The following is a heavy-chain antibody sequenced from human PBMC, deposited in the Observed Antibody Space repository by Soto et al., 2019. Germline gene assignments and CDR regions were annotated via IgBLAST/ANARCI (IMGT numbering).Heavy chain of an antibody. Sequence: QVQLVQSGAEVKKPGSSVTVSCKASGGTFSSYAISWVRQAPGQGLEWMGGIIPIFGTANYAQKFQGRVTITADESTSTAYMELSSLRSEDTAVYYCARDTPVGSMSYDYYYYYGMDVWGQGTTVTVSS. V-gene: IGHV1-69*01. CDR2: IIPIFGTA. CDR1: GGTFSSYA. CDR3: ARDTPVGSMSYDYYYYYGMDV. J-gene: IGHJ6*02. D-gene: IGHD3-10*01.